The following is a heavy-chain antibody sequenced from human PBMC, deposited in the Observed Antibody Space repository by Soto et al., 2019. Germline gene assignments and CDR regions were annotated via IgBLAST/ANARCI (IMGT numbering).Heavy chain of an antibody. J-gene: IGHJ4*02. Sequence: EVHLVDSGGDLVQPGGSLRLSCAASGFTFTSHWMSWVRQAPGRGLECLANINQDGSKKQYVDSVKGRFTISRDNAKNSLYLQMNSLRAEDTAVYYCAVASGSVAFGIWGQGTLVTVSS. CDR2: INQDGSKK. CDR1: GFTFTSHW. D-gene: IGHD3-10*01. V-gene: IGHV3-7*01. CDR3: AVASGSVAFGI.